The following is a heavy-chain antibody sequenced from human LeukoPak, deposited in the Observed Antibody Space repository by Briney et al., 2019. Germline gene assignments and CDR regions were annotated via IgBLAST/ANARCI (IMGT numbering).Heavy chain of an antibody. D-gene: IGHD2-2*01. CDR2: INWNGGST. V-gene: IGHV3-20*04. J-gene: IGHJ4*02. CDR3: ARDPLGYCSSTSCFDYFDY. CDR1: GFTFDDYG. Sequence: GGSLRLSCAASGFTFDDYGMSWVRQAPGKGLEWVSGINWNGGSTGYADSVKGRFTISRDNAKNSLYLQMNSLRAEDTALCYCARDPLGYCSSTSCFDYFDYWGQGTLVTVSS.